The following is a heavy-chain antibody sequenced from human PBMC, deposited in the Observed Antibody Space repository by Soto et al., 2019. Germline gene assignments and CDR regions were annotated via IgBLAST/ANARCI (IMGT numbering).Heavy chain of an antibody. V-gene: IGHV1-3*01. Sequence: ASVKVSCKASGYTFTSYAMHWVRQAPGQRLEWMGWINAGNGNTKYSQKFQGRVTITRDTSASTAYMELSSLRSEDTAVYYCASICSSTSCYATWFGPWGQGTLVTVSS. CDR3: ASICSSTSCYATWFGP. CDR2: INAGNGNT. J-gene: IGHJ5*02. CDR1: GYTFTSYA. D-gene: IGHD2-2*01.